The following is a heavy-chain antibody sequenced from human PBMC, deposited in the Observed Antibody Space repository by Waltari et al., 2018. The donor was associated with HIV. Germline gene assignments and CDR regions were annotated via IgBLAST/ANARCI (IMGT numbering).Heavy chain of an antibody. CDR1: GFTFSDYY. D-gene: IGHD3-3*01. CDR3: ARTKYDLWSGSYFDS. J-gene: IGHJ5*01. Sequence: QVQLVESGGGLVKPGGSLRLSCVASGFTFSDYYTSWIRLAPGKGLEWVSSISSRGNNTHYADSVQGRITISRDNAKNSLYLQMNTLRAEDTAVYYCARTKYDLWSGSYFDSWGQGTLVTVSS. CDR2: ISSRGNNT. V-gene: IGHV3-11*01.